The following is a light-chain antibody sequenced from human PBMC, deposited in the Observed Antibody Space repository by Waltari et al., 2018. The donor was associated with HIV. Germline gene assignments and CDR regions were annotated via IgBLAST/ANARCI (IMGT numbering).Light chain of an antibody. CDR1: RSNIGSNF. CDR2: KNN. V-gene: IGLV1-47*01. Sequence: QSVLTQPPSASGTAGQRVTISCSGSRSNIGSNFVFWYQQFPGSAPKLLIYKNNQRFSGVPGRFSGSKSGTSAPLAISGLRSEDEAAYYWAAWDDNLVGHVVFGGGTNLTV. J-gene: IGLJ2*01. CDR3: AAWDDNLVGHVV.